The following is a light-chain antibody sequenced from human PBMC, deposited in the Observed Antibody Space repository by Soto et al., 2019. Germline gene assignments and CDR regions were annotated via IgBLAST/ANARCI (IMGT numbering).Light chain of an antibody. Sequence: QSVLSQPASVSWSPGQSITISCTGTSSDFGNYNLVSWYQQHPGKVPKLILFEVNKRPSGVYGRFSGSKSGNTASLKISGLQAEDEADYYCCSFTSSNTHVFGTGTKVTVL. V-gene: IGLV2-23*02. CDR2: EVN. CDR1: SSDFGNYNL. CDR3: CSFTSSNTHV. J-gene: IGLJ1*01.